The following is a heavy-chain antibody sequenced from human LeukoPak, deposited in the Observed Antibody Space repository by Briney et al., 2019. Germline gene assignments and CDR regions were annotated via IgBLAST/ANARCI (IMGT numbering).Heavy chain of an antibody. V-gene: IGHV3-48*03. CDR3: ATTRIQLWLPDY. CDR2: ISSSGSTI. J-gene: IGHJ4*02. CDR1: GFTFSSYE. D-gene: IGHD5-18*01. Sequence: PGGSLRLSCAASGFTFSSYEMNWVRQAPGKGLEWVSCISSSGSTIYYADSVKGRFTISRDNAKNSLYLQVNSLRAEDTAVYYCATTRIQLWLPDYWGQGTLVTVSS.